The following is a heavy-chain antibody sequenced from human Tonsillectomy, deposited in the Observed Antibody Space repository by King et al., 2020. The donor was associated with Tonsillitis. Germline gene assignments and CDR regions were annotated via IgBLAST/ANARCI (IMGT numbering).Heavy chain of an antibody. Sequence: VQLVESGGDVVQPGKSLRFSCAASGITFSPYTMHWVRQAPGKGLEWVAFISFDGNNKDYADSVKGRFTISRDNPRNTLYLQMNSLRGEDTAVYYCARERQPYDFWSGLEFWGQGTLVTVSS. CDR3: ARERQPYDFWSGLEF. J-gene: IGHJ4*02. V-gene: IGHV3-30*04. CDR1: GITFSPYT. D-gene: IGHD3-3*01. CDR2: ISFDGNNK.